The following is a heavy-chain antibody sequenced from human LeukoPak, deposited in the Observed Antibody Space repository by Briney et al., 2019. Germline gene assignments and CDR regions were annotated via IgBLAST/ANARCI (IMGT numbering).Heavy chain of an antibody. CDR3: ARDRVGATVRFDY. J-gene: IGHJ4*02. V-gene: IGHV1-69*05. CDR2: IIPIFGTA. Sequence: ASVKVSCKASGGTFSSYAISWVRQAPGQGLEWMGGIIPIFGTANYAQKFQGRVTITTDEPTSTAYMELNSLRSEDTAVYYCARDRVGATVRFDYWGQGTLVTVSS. D-gene: IGHD1-26*01. CDR1: GGTFSSYA.